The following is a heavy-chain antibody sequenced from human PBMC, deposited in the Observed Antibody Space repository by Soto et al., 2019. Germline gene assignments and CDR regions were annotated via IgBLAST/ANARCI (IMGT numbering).Heavy chain of an antibody. CDR2: IYYSGST. Sequence: QVQLQESGPGLVKPSQTLSLTCTVSGGSISSGGYYWSWIRQHPGKGLEWIGYIYYSGSTYYNPPLDCRITISLASSKNHLSLKLSSVTAADTAVYYCARTSYASSGTAADPWGQGTLVTVSS. J-gene: IGHJ5*02. CDR3: ARTSYASSGTAADP. D-gene: IGHD3-22*01. V-gene: IGHV4-31*03. CDR1: GGSISSGGYY.